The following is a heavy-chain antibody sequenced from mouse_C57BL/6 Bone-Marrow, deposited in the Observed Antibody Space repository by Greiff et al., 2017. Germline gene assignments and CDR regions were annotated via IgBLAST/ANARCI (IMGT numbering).Heavy chain of an antibody. CDR3: ARGSYYSNRFDY. V-gene: IGHV1-82*01. Sequence: VQLQQSGPELVKPGASVKISCKASGYAFSSSWMNWVKQRPGKGLEWIGRMYPGDGDTNYNGKFKGKATLTADKSSSTAYMQLSSLTSEDSAVYFCARGSYYSNRFDYWGQGTTLTVSS. J-gene: IGHJ2*01. D-gene: IGHD2-5*01. CDR2: MYPGDGDT. CDR1: GYAFSSSW.